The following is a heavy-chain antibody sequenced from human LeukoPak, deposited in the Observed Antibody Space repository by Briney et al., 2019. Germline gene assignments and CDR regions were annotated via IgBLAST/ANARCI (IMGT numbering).Heavy chain of an antibody. CDR2: VIPILGVA. CDR1: GGTFSSYA. Sequence: GASVTVSCKASGGTFSSYAISWVRHAPGEGLEWRGGVIPILGVANYAQTFQGRVTITADNSTTTSYMELSSLPSEDTAGYYCARDKGHYSPVRSSGWNTYYFYGMVVWGPGTTVTVSS. J-gene: IGHJ6*02. D-gene: IGHD6-19*01. V-gene: IGHV1-69*10. CDR3: ARDKGHYSPVRSSGWNTYYFYGMVV.